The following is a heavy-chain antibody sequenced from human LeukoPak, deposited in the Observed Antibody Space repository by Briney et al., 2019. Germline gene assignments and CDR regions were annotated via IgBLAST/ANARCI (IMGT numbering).Heavy chain of an antibody. CDR3: ARKGDYGGNLDY. J-gene: IGHJ4*02. V-gene: IGHV4-4*02. CDR2: IYHSGST. Sequence: SGTLSLTCAVSGGSISSNNWWSWVRHPPGKGLEWVGEIYHSGSTNYNPSLKSRVTISVDRSKNQFSLKLSSVTAADTAVYYCARKGDYGGNLDYWGQGTLVTVSS. CDR1: GGSISSNNW. D-gene: IGHD4-23*01.